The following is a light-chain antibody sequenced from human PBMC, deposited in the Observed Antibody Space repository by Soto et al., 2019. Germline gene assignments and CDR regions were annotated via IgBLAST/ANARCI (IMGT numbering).Light chain of an antibody. V-gene: IGLV3-21*02. CDR2: NDG. CDR1: VIGSKS. J-gene: IGLJ3*02. Sequence: SYELTQSPSVSVAPGQTARIACGGNVIGSKSVHWYQRKPGQAPVLVVYNDGDRPSGIPERFSGSNSGNTATLTISSVAAGDEADYYCQVWDVDSDHVGFGGGTKLTVL. CDR3: QVWDVDSDHVG.